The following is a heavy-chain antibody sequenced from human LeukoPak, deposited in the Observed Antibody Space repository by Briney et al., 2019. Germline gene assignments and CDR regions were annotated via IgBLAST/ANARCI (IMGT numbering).Heavy chain of an antibody. CDR2: IWYDGSNK. CDR1: GVTFSSHG. V-gene: IGHV3-30*02. CDR3: AKVYGVYCSSTSCSYFDY. D-gene: IGHD2-2*01. Sequence: GGSLRLSCAASGVTFSSHGMSWVRQAPGKGLEWVALIWYDGSNKYYADSVKGRFTISRDNSKNTLYLQMNSLRAEDTAVYYCAKVYGVYCSSTSCSYFDYWGQGTLVTVSS. J-gene: IGHJ4*02.